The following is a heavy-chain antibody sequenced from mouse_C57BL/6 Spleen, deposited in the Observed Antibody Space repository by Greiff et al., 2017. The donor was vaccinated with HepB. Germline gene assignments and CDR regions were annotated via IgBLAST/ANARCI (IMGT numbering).Heavy chain of an antibody. V-gene: IGHV7-3*01. CDR2: IRNKANGYTT. CDR3: ARYYSNFDY. J-gene: IGHJ2*01. Sequence: EVKLVESGGGLVQPGGSLSLSCAASGFTFTDYYMSWVRQPPGKALEWLGFIRNKANGYTTEYSASVKGRFTISRDNSQSTLYLQMNALRAEDSATYYCARYYSNFDYWGQGTTLTVSS. D-gene: IGHD2-5*01. CDR1: GFTFTDYY.